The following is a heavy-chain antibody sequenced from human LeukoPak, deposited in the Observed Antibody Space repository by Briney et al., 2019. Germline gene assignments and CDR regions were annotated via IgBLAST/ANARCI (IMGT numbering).Heavy chain of an antibody. CDR2: ISGSGGRT. V-gene: IGHV3-23*01. CDR1: GFTFSNYA. CDR3: AKGGSSYLWISGMDF. D-gene: IGHD3-22*01. J-gene: IGHJ6*02. Sequence: GGSLRLSCAASGFTFSNYAVSWVRQAPGKGLEWVSPISGSGGRTYYADSEKGRFTISRDNSKNTRYLQMNSLRAEDTAVYYCAKGGSSYLWISGMDFWGQGTRVTVSS.